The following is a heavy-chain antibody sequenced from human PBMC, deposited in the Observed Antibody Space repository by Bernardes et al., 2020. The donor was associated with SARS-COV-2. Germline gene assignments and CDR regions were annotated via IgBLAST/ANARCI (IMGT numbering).Heavy chain of an antibody. D-gene: IGHD6-19*01. V-gene: IGHV1-18*01. Sequence: ASVKVSCKASGYRFEDHGINWVRQAPGQGLEWMGWISPSNRNTNKLLKFYDRLTLTTDSFTNTVYMELSSLTSDDTALYYCARDVDSRDWYNIDFWGQGTLVTVSS. CDR1: GYRFEDHG. J-gene: IGHJ4*01. CDR3: ARDVDSRDWYNIDF. CDR2: ISPSNRNT.